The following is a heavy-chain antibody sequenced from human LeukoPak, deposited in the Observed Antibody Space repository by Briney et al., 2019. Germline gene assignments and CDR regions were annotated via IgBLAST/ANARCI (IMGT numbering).Heavy chain of an antibody. CDR1: GFTFSSYA. V-gene: IGHV3-23*01. J-gene: IGHJ3*02. Sequence: GGSLRLSCAASGFTFSSYAMTWVRQAPGKGLEWVSAISPSGGSTYYADSVKGRFTISRDNSKNTLYLQMNSLRAEDTAVYYCAKDSSYADAFDIWGQGTMVTVSS. CDR2: ISPSGGST. D-gene: IGHD3-16*01. CDR3: AKDSSYADAFDI.